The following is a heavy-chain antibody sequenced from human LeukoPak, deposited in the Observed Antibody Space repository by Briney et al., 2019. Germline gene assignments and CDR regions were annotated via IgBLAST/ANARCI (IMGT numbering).Heavy chain of an antibody. V-gene: IGHV3-21*01. CDR3: ARDGPTGGRYFDWLHMDV. J-gene: IGHJ6*03. D-gene: IGHD3-9*01. Sequence: NPGGSLRLSCAASGFTFSSYSMNWVRQAPGKGLEWVSFISGTSSYIYYADSVKGRFTIPRDNAKNSLYLQMNSLRAEDTAVYYCARDGPTGGRYFDWLHMDVWGKGTTVTISS. CDR1: GFTFSSYS. CDR2: ISGTSSYI.